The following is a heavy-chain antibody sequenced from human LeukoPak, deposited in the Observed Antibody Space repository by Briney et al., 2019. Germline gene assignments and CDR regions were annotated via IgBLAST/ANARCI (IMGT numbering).Heavy chain of an antibody. CDR2: ISGSGGST. Sequence: GGSLRLSCAASGFTFSSYAMSWVRQAPGKGLEWVSAISGSGGSTYYADSVKGRFTISRDNAKNSLYLQMNSLRAEDTAVYYCARTALAYYSGYMSYYFDYWGQGTLVTVSS. J-gene: IGHJ4*02. CDR3: ARTALAYYSGYMSYYFDY. CDR1: GFTFSSYA. V-gene: IGHV3-23*01. D-gene: IGHD3-22*01.